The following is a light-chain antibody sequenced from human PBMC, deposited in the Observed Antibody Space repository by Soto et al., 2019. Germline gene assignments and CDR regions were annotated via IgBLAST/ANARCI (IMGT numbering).Light chain of an antibody. CDR2: DAS. CDR1: QSVSSY. Sequence: EIVLTQSPATLSLSPGERATLSCRASQSVSSYLAWYQQKPGQAPRLLIYDASNRATGIPARFSGSGSGTDFIPTISRLEPEDFAVYYCQQFSSYPLTFGGGTKVDNK. J-gene: IGKJ4*01. CDR3: QQFSSYPLT. V-gene: IGKV3-11*01.